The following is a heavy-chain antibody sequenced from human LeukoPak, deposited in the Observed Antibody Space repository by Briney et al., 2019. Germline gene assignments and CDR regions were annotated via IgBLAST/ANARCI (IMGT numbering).Heavy chain of an antibody. J-gene: IGHJ4*02. D-gene: IGHD6-19*01. CDR3: ARSSGWDFDY. V-gene: IGHV6-1*01. Sequence: SQTLSLTCAISGDSVSSNSAAWSWIRQSPSRGLEWLGRTYYRSKWYDDYAVSVKSRITINPDTSKNQFSLQLNSVAPEDTAVYYCARSSGWDFDYWGQGTLVTVSS. CDR2: TYYRSKWYD. CDR1: GDSVSSNSAA.